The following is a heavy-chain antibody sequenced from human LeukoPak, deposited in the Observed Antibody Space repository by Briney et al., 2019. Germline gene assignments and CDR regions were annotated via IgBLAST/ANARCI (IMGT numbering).Heavy chain of an antibody. CDR3: AKDREGIVLMVYASFDY. J-gene: IGHJ4*02. Sequence: GGSLRLSCAASGFAFSDYYMSWIRQAPGKGLEWVSYISSSGTTIYYADSVKGRFTISRDNAKNSLYLQMNSLRAEDTAVYYCAKDREGIVLMVYASFDYWGQGTLVTVSS. V-gene: IGHV3-11*01. CDR1: GFAFSDYY. D-gene: IGHD2-8*01. CDR2: ISSSGTTI.